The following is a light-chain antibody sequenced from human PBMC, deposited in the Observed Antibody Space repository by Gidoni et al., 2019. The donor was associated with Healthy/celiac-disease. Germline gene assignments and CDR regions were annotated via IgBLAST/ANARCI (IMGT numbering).Light chain of an antibody. CDR1: QSVSSN. CDR2: SAS. J-gene: IGKJ4*01. CDR3: QQYNNWPPLT. V-gene: IGKV3-15*01. Sequence: EIVMTQSPVTLSVSPGERATLSCRASQSVSSNLAWYQQKPGQAPRLLIYSASTRTTGIPARFSGSRSGTEFTLTISSLQSEDFAVYYCQQYNNWPPLTFGGGTKVEIK.